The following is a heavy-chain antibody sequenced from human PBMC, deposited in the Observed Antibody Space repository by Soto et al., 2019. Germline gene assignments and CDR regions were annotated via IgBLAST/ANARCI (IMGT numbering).Heavy chain of an antibody. V-gene: IGHV4-34*01. Sequence: QVQLQQWGAGLLKPSETLSLTCAVYGGSFSGYYWSWIRQPPGKGLEWIGEINHSGSTNYNPSLRRRISISVDTSKNQFSLMLRSGNAADTAVYYCARMGWQHGAVPGYRDDYWGQGTLVTVSS. CDR2: INHSGST. CDR3: ARMGWQHGAVPGYRDDY. CDR1: GGSFSGYY. J-gene: IGHJ4*02. D-gene: IGHD6-25*01.